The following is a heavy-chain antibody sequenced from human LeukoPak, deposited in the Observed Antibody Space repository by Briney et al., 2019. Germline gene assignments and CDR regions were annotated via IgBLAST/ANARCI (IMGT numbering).Heavy chain of an antibody. V-gene: IGHV4-59*01. D-gene: IGHD3-3*01. Sequence: SETLSLTCTVSGVSMSSFYWRWIRQPRGEGLECIGYIYYSGSTNYNPSLKSRLTISVDTSKNQFSLKLSSVTAADTAVYYCARGGITIVVNYYYYMDVWGKGTTVTVSS. CDR3: ARGGITIVVNYYYYMDV. CDR1: GVSMSSFY. CDR2: IYYSGST. J-gene: IGHJ6*03.